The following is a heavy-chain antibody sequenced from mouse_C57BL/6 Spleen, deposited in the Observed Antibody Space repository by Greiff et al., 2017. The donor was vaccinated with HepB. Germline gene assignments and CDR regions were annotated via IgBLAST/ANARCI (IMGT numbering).Heavy chain of an antibody. CDR3: AREGAYGNYGDY. J-gene: IGHJ2*01. D-gene: IGHD2-1*01. CDR1: GYPFTSYW. CDR2: IYPSDSET. V-gene: IGHV1-61*01. Sequence: QVQLQQPGAELVRPGSSVKLSCKASGYPFTSYWMDWVKQRPGQGLEWIGNIYPSDSETHYNQKFKDKATLTVDKSSSTAYMQLSSLTSEDSAVYYCAREGAYGNYGDYWGQGTTLTVSS.